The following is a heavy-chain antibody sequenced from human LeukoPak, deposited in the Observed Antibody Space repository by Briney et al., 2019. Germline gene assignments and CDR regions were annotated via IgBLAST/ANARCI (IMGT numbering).Heavy chain of an antibody. J-gene: IGHJ4*02. Sequence: PGRSLRLSCAASGFTFSSYAMHWVRQAPGKGLEWVAVISYDGSNKYYADSVKGRFTISRDNSKNTLYLQMNSLRAEDTAVYYCAREEVEMATIGDYWGQGTLVTVSS. CDR1: GFTFSSYA. V-gene: IGHV3-30*04. CDR3: AREEVEMATIGDY. CDR2: ISYDGSNK. D-gene: IGHD5-24*01.